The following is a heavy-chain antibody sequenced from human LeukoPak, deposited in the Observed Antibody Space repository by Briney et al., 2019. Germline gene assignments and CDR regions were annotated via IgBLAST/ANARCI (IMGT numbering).Heavy chain of an antibody. D-gene: IGHD3-9*01. CDR2: ISSSSSTI. CDR3: ASGSFEYWFDP. CDR1: GFTFSSYS. Sequence: GGSLRLSCAASGFTFSSYSMNWVRQAPGKGLEWVSYISSSSSTIYYADSVKGRFTISRDNAKNSLYLQMNSLRAEDTAVYYCASGSFEYWFDPWGQGTLVTVSS. V-gene: IGHV3-48*01. J-gene: IGHJ5*02.